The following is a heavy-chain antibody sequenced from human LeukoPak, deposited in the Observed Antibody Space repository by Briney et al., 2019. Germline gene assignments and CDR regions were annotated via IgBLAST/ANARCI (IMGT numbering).Heavy chain of an antibody. CDR1: GFSFSSYF. Sequence: PGGSLRLSCAASGFSFSSYFMTWARQPPGKGLEWVSAISASGDETHYADSVKVRFTISRDNSKTTLSLQVNSPRVADTAIYYCPIYPQQPRLGSDYWGQGTLVTVSS. V-gene: IGHV3-23*01. J-gene: IGHJ4*02. CDR3: PIYPQQPRLGSDY. CDR2: ISASGDET. D-gene: IGHD6-13*01.